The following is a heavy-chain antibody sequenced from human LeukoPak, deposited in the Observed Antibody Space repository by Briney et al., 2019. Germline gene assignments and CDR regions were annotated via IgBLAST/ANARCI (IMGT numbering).Heavy chain of an antibody. V-gene: IGHV4-39*01. CDR3: ARHSVVYSYESPYDY. CDR1: GGSISSSSYY. Sequence: PSETLSLTCTVSGGSISSSSYYWRWIRQPPGKALEWIGSIYYSGSTYYNPSLKSRVTISVDTSKNQFSLKLSSVTAADTAVYYCARHSVVYSYESPYDYWGQGTLVTVSS. CDR2: IYYSGST. J-gene: IGHJ4*02. D-gene: IGHD5-18*01.